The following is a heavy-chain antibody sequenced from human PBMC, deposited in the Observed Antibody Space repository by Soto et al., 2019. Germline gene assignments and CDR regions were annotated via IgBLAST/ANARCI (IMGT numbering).Heavy chain of an antibody. Sequence: GGSLRLSCAASGFTVSSNYMSWVRQAPGKGLEWVSVIYSGGSTYYADSVKGRFTISRDNSKNTLYLQMNSLRAEDTAVYYCARWGYCSGGSCPNDPIYYYYGMDVWGQGTTVTVSS. J-gene: IGHJ6*02. CDR1: GFTVSSNY. CDR2: IYSGGST. CDR3: ARWGYCSGGSCPNDPIYYYYGMDV. V-gene: IGHV3-66*01. D-gene: IGHD2-15*01.